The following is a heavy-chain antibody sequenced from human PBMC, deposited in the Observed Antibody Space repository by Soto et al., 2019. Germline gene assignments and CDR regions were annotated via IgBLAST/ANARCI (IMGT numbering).Heavy chain of an antibody. CDR3: ARDSSRSGWYYFDY. CDR1: GFTFSSYA. V-gene: IGHV3-30-3*01. CDR2: ISYDGSNK. J-gene: IGHJ4*02. D-gene: IGHD6-19*01. Sequence: QVQLVESGGGVVQPGRSLRLSCAASGFTFSSYAMHWVRQAPGKGLEWVAVISYDGSNKYYADSVKGRFTISRDNSKNTLYLQMNSLRAEDTAVYYCARDSSRSGWYYFDYWGQGTLVTVSS.